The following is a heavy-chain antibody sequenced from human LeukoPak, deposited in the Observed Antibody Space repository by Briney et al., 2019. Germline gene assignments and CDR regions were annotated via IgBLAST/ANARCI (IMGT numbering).Heavy chain of an antibody. J-gene: IGHJ5*02. CDR2: IKPDGREE. V-gene: IGHV3-7*01. Sequence: PGGSLRLSCVASGFTSSSHWMGWVRQAPGKGLEWVANIKPDGREENYVDSVKGRFTISRDNAKNSMYLQMNSLRAEDTAVYYCMTGGHYSGTCGQGSLVTVSS. CDR3: MTGGHYSGT. D-gene: IGHD3-3*01. CDR1: GFTSSSHW.